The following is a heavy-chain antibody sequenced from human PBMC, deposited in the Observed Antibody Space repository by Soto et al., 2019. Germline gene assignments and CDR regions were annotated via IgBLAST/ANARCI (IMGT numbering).Heavy chain of an antibody. J-gene: IGHJ4*02. CDR1: GFAFSSYV. CDR2: ISYDGSNK. D-gene: IGHD2-15*01. V-gene: IGHV3-30*18. Sequence: QVQLVESGGGVVQPGRSLRLSCAASGFAFSSYVIHWVRQAPGKGLEWVAVISYDGSNKYYADSVKGRFTISRDNSKNTLYLQMISLRAEDTAVFYCAKDLCSGGSCYVFDYWGQGTLVTVSS. CDR3: AKDLCSGGSCYVFDY.